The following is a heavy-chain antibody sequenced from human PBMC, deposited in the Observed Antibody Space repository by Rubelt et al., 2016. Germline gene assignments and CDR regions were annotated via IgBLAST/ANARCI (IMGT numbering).Heavy chain of an antibody. CDR3: ARDLPAAAGFFDH. D-gene: IGHD6-13*01. CDR2: ISQSGTT. CDR1: GGSFSGYY. Sequence: QVQLQEWGAGLLKPSETLSLTCAVYGGSFSGYYWNWIRQSPGKGLEWVGEISQSGTTSYKSSLKSRATISVDTSKNQFALKLTCVTAADTAAYYCARDLPAAAGFFDHWGQGTLVTVSS. V-gene: IGHV4-34*02. J-gene: IGHJ4*02.